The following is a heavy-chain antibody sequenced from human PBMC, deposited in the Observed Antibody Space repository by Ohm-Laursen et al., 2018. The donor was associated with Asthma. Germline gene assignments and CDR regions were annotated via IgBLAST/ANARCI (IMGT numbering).Heavy chain of an antibody. V-gene: IGHV3-30*18. D-gene: IGHD2-2*01. CDR1: GFTFSSYG. CDR3: AKGGGGIVVPTDY. CDR2: ISYDGSNK. Sequence: SLRLSCAASGFTFSSYGMHWVRQAPGKGLEWVAVISYDGSNKYYADSVKGRFTISRDNSKNTLYLQMNSLRAEDTAVYYCAKGGGGIVVPTDYWGQGTLVTVSS. J-gene: IGHJ4*02.